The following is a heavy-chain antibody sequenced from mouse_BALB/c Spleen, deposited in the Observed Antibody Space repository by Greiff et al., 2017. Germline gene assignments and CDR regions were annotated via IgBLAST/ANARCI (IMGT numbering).Heavy chain of an antibody. V-gene: IGHV14-3*02. Sequence: VQLQQSGAELVKPGASVKLSCTASGFNIKDTYMHWVKQRPEQGLEWIGRIDPANGNTKYDPKFQGKATITADTSSNTAYLQLSSLTSEDTAVYYCARHGNGYYYAMDDWGQGTSVTVSS. CDR3: ARHGNGYYYAMDD. CDR2: IDPANGNT. CDR1: GFNIKDTY. D-gene: IGHD2-1*01. J-gene: IGHJ4*01.